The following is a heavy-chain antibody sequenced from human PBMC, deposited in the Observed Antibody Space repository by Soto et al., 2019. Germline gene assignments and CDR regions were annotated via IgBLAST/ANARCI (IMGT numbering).Heavy chain of an antibody. CDR1: GGSVSSFF. Sequence: TSETLSLTCTVSGGSVSSFFWSWIRQPPGRGLEWIGYLYYGGSTHYSPSLKSRVTISVDTSRNQFSLNLMSVTAAVTAIYYCARVRHGWTFFDYWSQGTLVTVSS. D-gene: IGHD6-19*01. CDR2: LYYGGST. V-gene: IGHV4-59*02. CDR3: ARVRHGWTFFDY. J-gene: IGHJ4*02.